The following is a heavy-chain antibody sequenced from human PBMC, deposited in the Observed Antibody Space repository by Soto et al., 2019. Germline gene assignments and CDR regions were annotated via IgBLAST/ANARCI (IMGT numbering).Heavy chain of an antibody. D-gene: IGHD1-1*01. Sequence: SETLSLTCAVAGGSISSGGYSWSWIRQPPGKGLEWIGYIYDSGSTSYNPSLKSRVTISVDRSKNQFSLRLSSVTAADTAVYFCARETTARFDAWGQGILVTFSS. V-gene: IGHV4-30-2*01. J-gene: IGHJ5*02. CDR1: GGSISSGGYS. CDR2: IYDSGST. CDR3: ARETTARFDA.